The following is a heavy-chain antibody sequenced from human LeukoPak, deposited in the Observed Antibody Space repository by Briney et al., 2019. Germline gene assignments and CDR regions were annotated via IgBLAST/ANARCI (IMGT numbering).Heavy chain of an antibody. Sequence: SETLSLTCTVSGGSISSYYWSWIRQPPGKGLEWIGYIYYSGSTSYNPSLKSRVTISVDTSKKQFSLKLSSVTAADTAVYYCARGYGDPDYWGQGTLVTVSS. CDR3: ARGYGDPDY. CDR1: GGSISSYY. D-gene: IGHD4-17*01. J-gene: IGHJ4*02. CDR2: IYYSGST. V-gene: IGHV4-59*01.